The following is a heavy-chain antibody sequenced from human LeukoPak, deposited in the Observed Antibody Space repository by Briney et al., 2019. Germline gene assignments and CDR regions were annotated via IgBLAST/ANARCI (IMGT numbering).Heavy chain of an antibody. D-gene: IGHD3-10*01. Sequence: SETLSVTCAVYGGSFSGYYWSWIRQPPGKGLEWIGEISHSGSTNYNPSLKSRVTISVDTSKNQFSLKLSSVTAADTAVYYCARARGLWFGSGKAFDYWGQGTLVTVSS. V-gene: IGHV4-34*01. J-gene: IGHJ4*02. CDR3: ARARGLWFGSGKAFDY. CDR1: GGSFSGYY. CDR2: ISHSGST.